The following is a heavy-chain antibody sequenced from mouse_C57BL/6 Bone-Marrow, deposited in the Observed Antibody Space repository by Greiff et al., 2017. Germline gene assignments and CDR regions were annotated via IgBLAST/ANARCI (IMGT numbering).Heavy chain of an antibody. CDR2: IDPEDGET. V-gene: IGHV14-2*01. D-gene: IGHD1-1*01. Sequence: EVQLQQSGAELVKPGASVKLSCTASGFNIKDYYMHWVKQRTEQGLEWIGRIDPEDGETKYAPKFQGKDTITADTSSNTAYLQLSSLTSEDTAVYYCASALSTVVATQYYAMDYWGQGTSVTVSS. J-gene: IGHJ4*01. CDR1: GFNIKDYY. CDR3: ASALSTVVATQYYAMDY.